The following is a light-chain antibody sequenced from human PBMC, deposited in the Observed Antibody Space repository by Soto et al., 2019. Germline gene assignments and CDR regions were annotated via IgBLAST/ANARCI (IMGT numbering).Light chain of an antibody. Sequence: EIVLTQSPATLSLSPGERATLSCRASQSVSAYLAWYQQKPGQAPRLLIFDASQRATGIPARFRGSGSGTDFTLSISSLEPEDFAVYYCQQRTDRPPWTFGQGTKVDNK. CDR1: QSVSAY. CDR2: DAS. V-gene: IGKV3-11*01. J-gene: IGKJ1*01. CDR3: QQRTDRPPWT.